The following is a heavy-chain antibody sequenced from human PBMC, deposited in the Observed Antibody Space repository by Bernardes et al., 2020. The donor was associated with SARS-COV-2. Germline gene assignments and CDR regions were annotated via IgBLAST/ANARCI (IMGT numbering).Heavy chain of an antibody. CDR2: ISAYDGDT. Sequence: SVKFSCNASGYPFTSYGFSWVRQSPGQGLEWMGWISAYDGDTHYPQKFQGRVTMTTDTSTNTAYMELRSLRSDDTAAYYCARDAFGRSLPYYYGMDVWGQGTTVTVSS. CDR3: ARDAFGRSLPYYYGMDV. J-gene: IGHJ6*02. V-gene: IGHV1-18*01. D-gene: IGHD2-15*01. CDR1: GYPFTSYG.